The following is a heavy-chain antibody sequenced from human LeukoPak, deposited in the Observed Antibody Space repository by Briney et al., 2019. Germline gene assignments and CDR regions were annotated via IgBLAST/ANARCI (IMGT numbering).Heavy chain of an antibody. CDR3: ARSPGRDSSGWYLDLYYFDY. Sequence: SETLSLTCTVSGGSISSYYWSWIRQPAGKGLEWIGRIYTSGSTDYNPSLKSRVTISRDTSKNEFSLILSSLTAADTAVYYCARSPGRDSSGWYLDLYYFDYWGQGTLVTVSS. CDR1: GGSISSYY. D-gene: IGHD6-19*01. J-gene: IGHJ4*02. CDR2: IYTSGST. V-gene: IGHV4-4*07.